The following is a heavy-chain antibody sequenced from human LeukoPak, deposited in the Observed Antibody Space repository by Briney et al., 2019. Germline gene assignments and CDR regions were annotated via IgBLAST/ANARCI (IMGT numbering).Heavy chain of an antibody. J-gene: IGHJ5*02. CDR3: ARPVPSRLGWFDP. CDR1: GFTFSTYW. Sequence: GGSLRLSCAASGFTFSTYWMTWVRQAPGKGLEWVAFIRYDGSNKYYADSVKGRFTISRDNSKNTLYLQMNSLRAEDTAVYYCARPVPSRLGWFDPWGQGTLVTVSS. V-gene: IGHV3-30*02. D-gene: IGHD1-1*01. CDR2: IRYDGSNK.